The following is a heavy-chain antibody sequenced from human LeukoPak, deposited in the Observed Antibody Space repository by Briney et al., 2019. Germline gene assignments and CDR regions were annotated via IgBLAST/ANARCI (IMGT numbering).Heavy chain of an antibody. J-gene: IGHJ4*02. Sequence: PGRSLRLSCAASGFTFSSYSMNWVRQAPWKGLEWVSSISSSSSYIYYADSVKGRFTTSRDNAKNSLYLQMNSLRAEDTAVYYCARDGYSGYDRNPPSDYWGQGTLVTVSS. D-gene: IGHD5-12*01. CDR3: ARDGYSGYDRNPPSDY. CDR1: GFTFSSYS. V-gene: IGHV3-21*01. CDR2: ISSSSSYI.